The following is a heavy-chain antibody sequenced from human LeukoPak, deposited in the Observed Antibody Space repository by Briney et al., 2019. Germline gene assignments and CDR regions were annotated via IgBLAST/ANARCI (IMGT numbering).Heavy chain of an antibody. V-gene: IGHV3-20*04. Sequence: PGGSLRLSCAASGFTFDDYGMSWVRQAPGKGLEWVSGISWNGGSTGYADSVKGRFTISRDNANNSLYLQMNSLRAEDTALYYCARDVSSGWYSDYWGQGTLVIVSS. CDR3: ARDVSSGWYSDY. J-gene: IGHJ4*02. CDR1: GFTFDDYG. D-gene: IGHD6-19*01. CDR2: ISWNGGST.